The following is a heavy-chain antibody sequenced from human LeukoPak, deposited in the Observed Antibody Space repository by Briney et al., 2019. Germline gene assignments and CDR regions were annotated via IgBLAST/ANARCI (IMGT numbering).Heavy chain of an antibody. CDR1: GFTFSSYA. D-gene: IGHD3-16*02. V-gene: IGHV3-23*01. Sequence: GGSLRLSCAASGFTFSSYAMSWVRQVPGKGLEWVSVISASGGSPNYADSVKGRFTISRDNSKNTLYLQMNSLRADDTAVYYCAKGGKLSSFDYWGQGTLVTVSS. CDR2: ISASGGSP. J-gene: IGHJ4*02. CDR3: AKGGKLSSFDY.